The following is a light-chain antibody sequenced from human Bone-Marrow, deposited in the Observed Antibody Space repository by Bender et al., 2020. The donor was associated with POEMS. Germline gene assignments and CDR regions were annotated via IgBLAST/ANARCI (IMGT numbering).Light chain of an antibody. CDR1: NIRRKS. CDR3: QSTDTSGTMGV. J-gene: IGLJ2*01. Sequence: SYVLTQPPSVSVAPGQTASITCGGENIRRKSVHWYQQKPGQAPVLVIFKDTERPSGIPERFSGSNSGTTVTLTISGVQAEDEADYYCQSTDTSGTMGVFGGGTKLTVL. V-gene: IGLV3-25*03. CDR2: KDT.